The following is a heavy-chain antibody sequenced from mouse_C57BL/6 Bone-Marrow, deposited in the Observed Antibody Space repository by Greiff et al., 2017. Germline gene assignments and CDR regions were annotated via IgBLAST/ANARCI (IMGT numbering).Heavy chain of an antibody. CDR2: IHPNSGST. V-gene: IGHV1-64*01. J-gene: IGHJ3*01. CDR1: GYTFTSYW. CDR3: ARSGYYYGSRCFAY. D-gene: IGHD1-1*01. Sequence: QVQLQQPGAELVKPGASVKLSCKASGYTFTSYWMHWVKQRPGQGLEWIGMIHPNSGSTNYNEKFKSKATLTVDKSSSTAYMQLSSLTSEDSAVYYCARSGYYYGSRCFAYWCQGTLVTVSA.